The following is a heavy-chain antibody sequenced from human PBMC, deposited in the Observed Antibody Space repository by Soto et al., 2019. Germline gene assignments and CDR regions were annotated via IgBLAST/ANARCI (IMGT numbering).Heavy chain of an antibody. CDR2: MEPSTGTT. J-gene: IGHJ4*02. CDR1: GYSFTSLD. Sequence: GASVKVSCKASGYSFTSLDINWVRQTAGQGLEWMGWMEPSTGTTGYAQKFQGRVTMTRDTPINTAYMELTTLTSDDTAFYYCARGVSAGVDYWGQGTLVTVSS. CDR3: ARGVSAGVDY. V-gene: IGHV1-8*01. D-gene: IGHD1-26*01.